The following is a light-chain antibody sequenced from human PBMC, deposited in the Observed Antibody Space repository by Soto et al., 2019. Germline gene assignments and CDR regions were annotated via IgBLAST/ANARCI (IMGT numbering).Light chain of an antibody. CDR2: EFS. J-gene: IGLJ2*01. Sequence: QSALTQPASVSGSPGQSITISCTGTSSDVGGYNYVSWYQQHPGKAPTLMIYEFSNRPSGVSNRFSGSKSGNTASLTISGLQAEDEADYYCSAYTSSSTLVVVGGGTTLTVL. V-gene: IGLV2-14*01. CDR3: SAYTSSSTLVV. CDR1: SSDVGGYNY.